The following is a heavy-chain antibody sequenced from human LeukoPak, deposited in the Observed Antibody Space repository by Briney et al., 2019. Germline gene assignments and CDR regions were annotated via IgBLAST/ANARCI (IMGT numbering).Heavy chain of an antibody. CDR3: ARVYYYDSSGSPNWFDP. CDR2: MNPNSGNT. V-gene: IGHV1-8*01. J-gene: IGHJ5*02. Sequence: GASVTVSRTASGYTFTNYDINWVRQAPGQGLEWMGWMNPNSGNTGYAQKFQGRVTMTRNTSIGTAYMELSSLRSEDTAVYYCARVYYYDSSGSPNWFDPWGQGTLVTVSS. D-gene: IGHD3-22*01. CDR1: GYTFTNYD.